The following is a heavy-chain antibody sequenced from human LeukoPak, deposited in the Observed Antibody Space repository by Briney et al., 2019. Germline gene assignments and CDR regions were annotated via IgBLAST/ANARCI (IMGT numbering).Heavy chain of an antibody. Sequence: SETLSLTCTVSDGSISSYYWSWIRQPPGKGLEWIGYIYYSGSTNYNPTLKSRVTISVDTSKNQFSLKLSSVTAADTAVYYCARAAPYDSSGYNFDYWGQGTLVTVSS. V-gene: IGHV4-59*01. D-gene: IGHD3-22*01. CDR1: DGSISSYY. CDR2: IYYSGST. CDR3: ARAAPYDSSGYNFDY. J-gene: IGHJ4*02.